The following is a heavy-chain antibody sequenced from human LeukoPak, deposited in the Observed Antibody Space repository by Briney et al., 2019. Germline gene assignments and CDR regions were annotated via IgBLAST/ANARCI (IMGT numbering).Heavy chain of an antibody. CDR3: ARATSTAATDGRDSY. V-gene: IGHV1-2*02. J-gene: IGHJ4*02. D-gene: IGHD2-15*01. CDR1: GYTFTGYY. Sequence: APVKACCKASGYTFTGYYMHWVRQSPGQGLEWMGWINPNSGGTNYAQKFQGRATMTRDTSISTAYMELSRLRSDDTAVYYCARATSTAATDGRDSYWGQGTLVTVSS. CDR2: INPNSGGT.